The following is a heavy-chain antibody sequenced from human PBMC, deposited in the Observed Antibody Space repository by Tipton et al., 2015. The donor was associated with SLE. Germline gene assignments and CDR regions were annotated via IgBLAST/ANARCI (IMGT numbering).Heavy chain of an antibody. J-gene: IGHJ6*03. V-gene: IGHV1-2*02. CDR3: ARGPGYCSSTSCSNYYYYMDV. CDR2: INPNSGGT. CDR1: GYTFTGYY. D-gene: IGHD2-2*03. Sequence: VQLVQSGAEVKKPGASVKVSCKASGYTFTGYYMHWVRQAPGQGLEWMGWINPNSGGTNYAQKFQGRVTMTRDTSISTAYMELSRLRSDDTAVYYCARGPGYCSSTSCSNYYYYMDVWGKGTTVTVSS.